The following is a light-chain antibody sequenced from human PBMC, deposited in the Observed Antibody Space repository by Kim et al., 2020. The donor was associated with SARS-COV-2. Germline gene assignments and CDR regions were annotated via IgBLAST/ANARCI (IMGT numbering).Light chain of an antibody. CDR1: ENIDRW. V-gene: IGKV1-5*01. CDR3: QQYLSSSPSVS. J-gene: IGKJ4*01. Sequence: VGGRVTITCRASENIDRWLAWYQQKPGKAPKLLIYYVSSLESGVPSRFSGSGSGTEFTLTISSLQPDDFATYFCQQYLSSSPSVSFGGGTKVDIK. CDR2: YVS.